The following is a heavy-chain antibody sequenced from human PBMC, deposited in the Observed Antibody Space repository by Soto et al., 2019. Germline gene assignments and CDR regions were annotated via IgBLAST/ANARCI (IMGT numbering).Heavy chain of an antibody. CDR1: GGSISDYY. D-gene: IGHD3-10*01. CDR3: ARNMAY. CDR2: MYDSGST. Sequence: PSETLSLTCTVSGGSISDYYWSWIRQPPGKGLEWIGYMYDSGSTRYNPSLNSRVTISVDTSKNQFSLNLRSVTAADTAVYYCARNMAYRGKGTLVTVS. V-gene: IGHV4-4*09. J-gene: IGHJ4*02.